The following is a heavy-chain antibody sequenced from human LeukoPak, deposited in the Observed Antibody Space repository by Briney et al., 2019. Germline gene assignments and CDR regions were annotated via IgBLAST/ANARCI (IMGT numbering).Heavy chain of an antibody. J-gene: IGHJ3*02. D-gene: IGHD1-1*01. V-gene: IGHV3-74*01. CDR3: ARDRDRFWNDANDAFDI. CDR1: GFTFSSYW. Sequence: GGSLLLSCAASGFTFSSYWMHGVRQAPGKGLVWVSRINSDGSSTSYADSVKGRFTISRDNAKNTLYLQMNSLRAEDTAVYYCARDRDRFWNDANDAFDIWGQGTMVTVSS. CDR2: INSDGSST.